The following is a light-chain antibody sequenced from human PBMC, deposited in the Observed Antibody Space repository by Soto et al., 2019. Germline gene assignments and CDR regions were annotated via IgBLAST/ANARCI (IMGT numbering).Light chain of an antibody. Sequence: QSVLTQPPSASGTPGQRVTISCSGSSSNIGSNTVNWYQQLPGTAPQLLIYSNNQRPSGGPDRFSGSKSGTSASLAISGLQSEDEADYYCAAWDDSLNGLVVFGGGTKVTVL. J-gene: IGLJ2*01. CDR1: SSNIGSNT. CDR3: AAWDDSLNGLVV. V-gene: IGLV1-44*01. CDR2: SNN.